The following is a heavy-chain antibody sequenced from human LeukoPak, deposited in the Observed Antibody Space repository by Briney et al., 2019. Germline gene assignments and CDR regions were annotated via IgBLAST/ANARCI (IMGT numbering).Heavy chain of an antibody. V-gene: IGHV4-39*02. CDR3: ARDEADLGDY. Sequence: SETLSLTCTVSGGSISSSSYYWGWIRQPPGKGLEWIGSIYYSGSTNYNPSLKSRVTISVDTSKNQFSLKLSSVTAADTAVYYCARDEADLGDYWGQGTLVTVSS. D-gene: IGHD7-27*01. CDR1: GGSISSSSYY. J-gene: IGHJ4*02. CDR2: IYYSGST.